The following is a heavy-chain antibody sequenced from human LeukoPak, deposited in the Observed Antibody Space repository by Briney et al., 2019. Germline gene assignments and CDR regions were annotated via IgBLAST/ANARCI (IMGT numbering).Heavy chain of an antibody. CDR1: GYTFTGYY. D-gene: IGHD3-10*01. Sequence: GASVKVSCKASGYTFTGYYMHWVRQAPGQGLEWMGWINPNSGGTNYAQKFQGRVTMTRDTSISTAYMELSRPRSDDTAVYYCARGSGGSGSSDFDYWGQGTLVTVSS. J-gene: IGHJ4*02. CDR2: INPNSGGT. V-gene: IGHV1-2*02. CDR3: ARGSGGSGSSDFDY.